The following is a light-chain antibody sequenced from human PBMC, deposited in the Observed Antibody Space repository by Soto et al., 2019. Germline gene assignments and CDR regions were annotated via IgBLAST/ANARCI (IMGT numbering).Light chain of an antibody. CDR1: QSISSW. CDR2: KAS. J-gene: IGKJ1*01. V-gene: IGKV1-5*03. Sequence: DIQMTQSPSTLSASVGDRVTITCRASQSISSWLAWHQQKPGKAPRLLIYKASNLESGVASRFSGSGSGTEFTLTITSLQPDDSAIYYCKQYNDHWTFGQGTKVEIK. CDR3: KQYNDHWT.